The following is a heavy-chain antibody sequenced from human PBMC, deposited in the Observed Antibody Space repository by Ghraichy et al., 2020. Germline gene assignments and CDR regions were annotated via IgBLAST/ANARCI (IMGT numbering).Heavy chain of an antibody. V-gene: IGHV3-48*02. J-gene: IGHJ4*02. D-gene: IGHD3-3*01. CDR2: ISSSSSTI. CDR1: GFTFSSYS. Sequence: GGSLRLSCAASGFTFSSYSMNWVRQAPGKGLEWVSYISSSSSTIYYADSVKGRFTISRDNAKNSLYLQMNSLRDEDTAVYYCARDQQTIFGVVISADDKFDYWGQGTLVTVSS. CDR3: ARDQQTIFGVVISADDKFDY.